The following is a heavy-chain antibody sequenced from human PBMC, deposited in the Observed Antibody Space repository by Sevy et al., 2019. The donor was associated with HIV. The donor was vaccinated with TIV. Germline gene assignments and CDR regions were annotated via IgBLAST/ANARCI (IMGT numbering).Heavy chain of an antibody. Sequence: ASVKVSCKASGYTFTTYYIHWVRQAPGQGLQWMGIINPSGGSTNYAKKFQGRVTMTSDTSTSTVYMDLTSLRSEDTAVYYCARGLGWQQSSWYFEYWGQGTLVTVS. CDR3: ARGLGWQQSSWYFEY. CDR2: INPSGGST. J-gene: IGHJ4*02. V-gene: IGHV1-46*01. CDR1: GYTFTTYY. D-gene: IGHD2-15*01.